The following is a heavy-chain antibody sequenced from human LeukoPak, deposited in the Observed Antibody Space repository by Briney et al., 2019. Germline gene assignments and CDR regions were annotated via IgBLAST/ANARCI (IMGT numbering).Heavy chain of an antibody. Sequence: GGSLRLSCAASRSTFSSYWMHWVRHAPGKGLVWVSRVNTDGSSTNYADSVKGRFTISRDNAKNTLYLQMNSLGVEDSAVYYCATEGPLPGGHDYWGQGTLVTVSS. CDR3: ATEGPLPGGHDY. CDR2: VNTDGSST. D-gene: IGHD2-15*01. J-gene: IGHJ4*02. V-gene: IGHV3-74*01. CDR1: RSTFSSYW.